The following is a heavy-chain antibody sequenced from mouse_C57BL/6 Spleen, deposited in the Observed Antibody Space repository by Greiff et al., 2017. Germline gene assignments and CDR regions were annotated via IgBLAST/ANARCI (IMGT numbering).Heavy chain of an antibody. J-gene: IGHJ2*01. V-gene: IGHV5-9*01. CDR2: ISGGGGNT. Sequence: EVMLVESGGGLVKPGGSLKLSCAASGFTFSSYTMSWVRQTPEKRLEWVATISGGGGNTYYPDSVKGRFTISRDNANNTLYMQMSSLRSEDSALYYCAIQTAQYYFDYWGQGTTLTVSS. D-gene: IGHD3-2*02. CDR1: GFTFSSYT. CDR3: AIQTAQYYFDY.